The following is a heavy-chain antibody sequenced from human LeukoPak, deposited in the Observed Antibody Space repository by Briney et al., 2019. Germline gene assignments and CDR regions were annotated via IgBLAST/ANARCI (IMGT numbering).Heavy chain of an antibody. Sequence: PSETLSLTCAVSGYSISNGYYWGWVRQPPGKGLEWIATIFESGSTYYSPSLKSRVAISVDTSRNQFSLKLSSVTADDTAVYFCARHSQWGIIPWAFDIWGQGTMVTVSS. CDR3: ARHSQWGIIPWAFDI. CDR1: GYSISNGYY. CDR2: IFESGST. V-gene: IGHV4-38-2*01. J-gene: IGHJ3*02. D-gene: IGHD3-16*01.